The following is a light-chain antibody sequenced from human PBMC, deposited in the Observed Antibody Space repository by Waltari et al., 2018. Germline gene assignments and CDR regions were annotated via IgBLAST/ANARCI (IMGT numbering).Light chain of an antibody. CDR2: SND. CDR1: SSNNGRHS. J-gene: IGLJ3*02. Sequence: QSVLTQPPSATGNHGQRVPLPRSGRSSNNGRHSVYWYQQFPGTAPKLLMYSNDQRPSGISDRFSGSKSGTSASLAISGLQSEDEADYFCAARDDSLSGQVFGGGTKLTVL. V-gene: IGLV1-44*01. CDR3: AARDDSLSGQV.